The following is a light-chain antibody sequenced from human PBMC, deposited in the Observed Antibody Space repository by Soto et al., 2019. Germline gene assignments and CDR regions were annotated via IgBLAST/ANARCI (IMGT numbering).Light chain of an antibody. CDR1: QSISSY. Sequence: DIQMTQSPSSLSASVGDRVTITCRISQSISSYLNWYQQKPGKAPKLLIYAASSLQSGVPSRFSGSGSGTDFTLTISSLQPEDFATYYCQQYNSYSWTFGQGTKVDI. CDR2: AAS. CDR3: QQYNSYSWT. V-gene: IGKV1-39*01. J-gene: IGKJ1*01.